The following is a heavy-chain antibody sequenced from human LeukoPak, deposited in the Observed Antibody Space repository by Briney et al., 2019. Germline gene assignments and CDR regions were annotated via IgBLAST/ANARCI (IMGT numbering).Heavy chain of an antibody. CDR2: IYTSGST. D-gene: IGHD2-2*01. CDR3: AREWDIVVVPAAIGAFDI. Sequence: SETLSLTCTVSGGSISSYYWSWIRQPAGRGLEWIGRIYTSGSTNYNPSLKSRVTMSVDTSKNQFSLKLSSVTAADTAVYYCAREWDIVVVPAAIGAFDIWGQGTMVTVSS. J-gene: IGHJ3*02. V-gene: IGHV4-4*07. CDR1: GGSISSYY.